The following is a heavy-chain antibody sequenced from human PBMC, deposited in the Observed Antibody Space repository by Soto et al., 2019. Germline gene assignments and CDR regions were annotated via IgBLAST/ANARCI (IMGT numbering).Heavy chain of an antibody. V-gene: IGHV5-51*01. D-gene: IGHD4-17*01. J-gene: IGHJ6*01. CDR3: ATTTVTSGWSDYYHTGMDV. Sequence: LKISCKGSGYSLTSYWIGRERQIPEKGRDWMGIIYPVLPDTASSPSFQGQVTSSADKSISAVYLLWSSLKASDTVMYYCATTTVTSGWSDYYHTGMDVWGQGTTVTVS. CDR2: IYPVLPDT. CDR1: GYSLTSYW.